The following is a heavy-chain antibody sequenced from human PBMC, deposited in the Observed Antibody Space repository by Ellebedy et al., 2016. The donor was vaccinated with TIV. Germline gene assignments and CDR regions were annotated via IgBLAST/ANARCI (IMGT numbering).Heavy chain of an antibody. CDR2: ISYDGTKK. D-gene: IGHD3-3*01. CDR3: ARDPLPFRGTDFWSGYDAFDI. Sequence: PGGSLRLSCAASGFTFSSYWMSWVRQAPGKGLEWVAVISYDGTKKNYADSVKGRFTISRENSKNILYLQMSSLRVEDTDVYYCARDPLPFRGTDFWSGYDAFDIWGQGTMVTVSS. CDR1: GFTFSSYW. J-gene: IGHJ3*02. V-gene: IGHV3-30*03.